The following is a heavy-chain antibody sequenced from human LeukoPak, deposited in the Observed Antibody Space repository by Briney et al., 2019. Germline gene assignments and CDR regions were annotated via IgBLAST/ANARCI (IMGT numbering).Heavy chain of an antibody. Sequence: PGGSLRLSCAASGFTFSSYGMHWVRQAPGKGLEWVAFIRYDGSNKYYADSVKGRFTISRDNSKNTLYLQMNSLRAEDTAVYYCAKLTNRYSSGRDYWGQGTLVTVSS. CDR2: IRYDGSNK. D-gene: IGHD6-19*01. J-gene: IGHJ4*02. CDR1: GFTFSSYG. CDR3: AKLTNRYSSGRDY. V-gene: IGHV3-30*02.